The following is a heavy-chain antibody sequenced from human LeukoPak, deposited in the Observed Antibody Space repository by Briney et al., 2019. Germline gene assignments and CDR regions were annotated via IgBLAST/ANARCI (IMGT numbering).Heavy chain of an antibody. CDR3: AQDLTYYYGSGSYYPVTNYYGMDV. CDR2: ISYDGSNK. Sequence: GGSLRLSCAASGFTFSSYGMHWVGQAPGKGLEWVAVISYDGSNKYYADSVKGRFTISRDNSKNTLYLQMNRLRAEDTAVYYCAQDLTYYYGSGSYYPVTNYYGMDVWGQGTTVTVSS. V-gene: IGHV3-30*18. CDR1: GFTFSSYG. J-gene: IGHJ6*02. D-gene: IGHD3-10*01.